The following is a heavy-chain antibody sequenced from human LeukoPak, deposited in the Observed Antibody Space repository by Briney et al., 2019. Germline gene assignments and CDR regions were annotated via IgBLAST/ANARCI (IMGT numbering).Heavy chain of an antibody. CDR3: VKDYNYVIDY. CDR2: ISAYNGNT. Sequence: GASVKVSCKASSYTFTNYAFTWVRQAPGQGLEWMGWISAYNGNTNYAQKFQGRVTMTTDTSTTTAYMELRSLRSDDTAVYYCVKDYNYVIDYWGQGTLVTVSS. CDR1: SYTFTNYA. D-gene: IGHD5-24*01. J-gene: IGHJ4*02. V-gene: IGHV1-18*01.